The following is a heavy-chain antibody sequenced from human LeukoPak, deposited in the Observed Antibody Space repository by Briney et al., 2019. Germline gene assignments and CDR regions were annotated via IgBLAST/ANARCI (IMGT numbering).Heavy chain of an antibody. Sequence: GGSLRLSCAASGFTLSSYAMSWVRQAPGKGRERVSDIKGSGGSTYYTDSVKGRFTTSRDNSRNTLYLQMNSLRAEDTAVYYCAKRGVIWGRGTMVTVSS. D-gene: IGHD3-10*01. CDR3: AKRGVI. J-gene: IGHJ3*02. CDR2: IKGSGGST. CDR1: GFTLSSYA. V-gene: IGHV3-23*01.